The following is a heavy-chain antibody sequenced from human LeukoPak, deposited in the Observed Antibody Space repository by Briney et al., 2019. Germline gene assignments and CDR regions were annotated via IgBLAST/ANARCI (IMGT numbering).Heavy chain of an antibody. CDR2: IIPSGDT. CDR1: GYTFTSYA. CDR3: ARDRYGDGFAHFDY. D-gene: IGHD5-24*01. V-gene: IGHV1-2*02. Sequence: ASVKVSCKASGYTFTSYAMHWVRQAPGQGLECMGWIIPSGDTNYPQKFQGRVAITRDTSITTAYMDLSRLTSDDTAVYYCARDRYGDGFAHFDYWGQGALVTVSS. J-gene: IGHJ4*02.